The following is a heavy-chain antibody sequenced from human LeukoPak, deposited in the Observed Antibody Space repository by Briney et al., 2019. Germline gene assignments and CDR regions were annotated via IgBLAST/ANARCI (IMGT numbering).Heavy chain of an antibody. J-gene: IGHJ4*02. Sequence: GGSLRLSCAASGFTFSNYAMRWVRQAPGEGLEWVSDISCSCDSTYYADSVKGRFTLSRDNSKNTLYLQMNSLRAEDTAVYFCARRSGVEVAGAFDYWGQGTMVTVSS. CDR2: ISCSCDST. CDR1: GFTFSNYA. D-gene: IGHD6-19*01. CDR3: ARRSGVEVAGAFDY. V-gene: IGHV3-23*01.